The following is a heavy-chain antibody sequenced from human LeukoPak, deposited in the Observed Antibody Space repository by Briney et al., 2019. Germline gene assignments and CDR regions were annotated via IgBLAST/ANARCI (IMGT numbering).Heavy chain of an antibody. J-gene: IGHJ6*03. CDR3: ARDGVTMVRGVKVLDYYYYYMDV. CDR2: IPYDGSNK. CDR1: GFIFSNYA. Sequence: PGGSLRLSCAASGFIFSNYAMHWVRQAPGKGLEWVAVIPYDGSNKYYADSVKGRFTISRDNAKNSLYLQMNSLRAEDTAVYYCARDGVTMVRGVKVLDYYYYYMDVWGKGTTVTISS. D-gene: IGHD3-10*01. V-gene: IGHV3-30*04.